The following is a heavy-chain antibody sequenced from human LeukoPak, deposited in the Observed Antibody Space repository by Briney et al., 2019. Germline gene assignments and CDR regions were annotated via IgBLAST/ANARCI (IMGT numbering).Heavy chain of an antibody. Sequence: APVKVSCKASGYTFTSYGISWVRQAPGQGLEWTGWISAYNGNTSYAQKLQGRVTMTTDTSTSTAYMELRSLRSDDTAVYYCARAAPYYYYMDVWGKGTTVTVSS. V-gene: IGHV1-18*01. D-gene: IGHD6-25*01. J-gene: IGHJ6*03. CDR3: ARAAPYYYYMDV. CDR2: ISAYNGNT. CDR1: GYTFTSYG.